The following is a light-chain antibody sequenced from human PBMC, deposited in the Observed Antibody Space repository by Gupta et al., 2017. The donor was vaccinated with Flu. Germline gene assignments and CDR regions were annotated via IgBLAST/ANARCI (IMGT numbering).Light chain of an antibody. Sequence: DIQMTQSPPTLSASVGDRVTITCRASQKIDPWLAWFQQKPGKAPKALIYNTSTLENGVPSRFIGGASGTEFTLTITSLQPDDFAIYFCQQYVSYIWTFGPGTRVESK. CDR3: QQYVSYIWT. CDR2: NTS. J-gene: IGKJ1*01. V-gene: IGKV1-5*03. CDR1: QKIDPW.